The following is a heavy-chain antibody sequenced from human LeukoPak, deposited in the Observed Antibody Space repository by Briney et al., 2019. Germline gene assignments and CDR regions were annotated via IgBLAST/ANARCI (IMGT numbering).Heavy chain of an antibody. CDR1: GFTVSSNY. Sequence: GGSLRLSCAASGFTVSSNYMNWVREAPGKELEWVSVIYSGGSTYYADSVKGRFTISRDNSKNTLYLQMNSLRAEDTAVYYCARDPSGDNWFDPWGQGTLVTVSS. V-gene: IGHV3-66*01. D-gene: IGHD1-26*01. J-gene: IGHJ5*02. CDR3: ARDPSGDNWFDP. CDR2: IYSGGST.